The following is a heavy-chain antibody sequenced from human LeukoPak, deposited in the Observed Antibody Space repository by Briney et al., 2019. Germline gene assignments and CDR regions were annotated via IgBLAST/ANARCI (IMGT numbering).Heavy chain of an antibody. CDR1: GFTFSNYA. J-gene: IGHJ6*03. CDR2: ISGSASST. Sequence: GGSLKLSCAASGFTFSNYAMSWVRPAPGKGLEWVSAISGSASSTYYADSVKGRFTISRDNAKNSLYLQMNSLRAEDTAVYYCARDTYYYDSILGHYYYYYYMDVWGKGTTVTVSS. V-gene: IGHV3-23*01. CDR3: ARDTYYYDSILGHYYYYYYMDV. D-gene: IGHD3-22*01.